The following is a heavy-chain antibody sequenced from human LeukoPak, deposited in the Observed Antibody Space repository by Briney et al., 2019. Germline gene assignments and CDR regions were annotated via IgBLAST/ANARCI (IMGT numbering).Heavy chain of an antibody. J-gene: IGHJ3*02. CDR1: GFTFKLYW. D-gene: IGHD2-21*01. Sequence: GGSLRLSCAASGFTFKLYWMHWVRQVPGKRPVWVSRINDDGSDTIYADSVRGRFTISRDDAKNTVYLQMNNLRAEDTAVYYCARDFSPYCGGDCYFDAFDMWGQGTVVTVSS. CDR3: ARDFSPYCGGDCYFDAFDM. CDR2: INDDGSDT. V-gene: IGHV3-74*01.